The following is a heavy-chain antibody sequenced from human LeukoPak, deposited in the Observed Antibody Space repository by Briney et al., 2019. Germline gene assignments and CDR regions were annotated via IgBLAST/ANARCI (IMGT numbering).Heavy chain of an antibody. CDR3: ARPRVAGTTSGLDC. Sequence: GESLKISCKGSGFSFTSYWIGWVRQMPGKGLEWMGIIYPGDSDTRYSPSFQGQVTISVDKSISTVYLQWSSLKASDTAMYYCARPRVAGTTSGLDCRGQGTLVTVSS. D-gene: IGHD1-7*01. J-gene: IGHJ4*02. CDR2: IYPGDSDT. V-gene: IGHV5-51*01. CDR1: GFSFTSYW.